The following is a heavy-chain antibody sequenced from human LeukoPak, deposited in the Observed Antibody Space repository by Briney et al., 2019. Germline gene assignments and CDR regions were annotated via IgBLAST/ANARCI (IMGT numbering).Heavy chain of an antibody. CDR3: ARDRSTIFGVVILDY. D-gene: IGHD3-3*01. V-gene: IGHV1-2*02. J-gene: IGHJ4*02. CDR2: INTNSGGT. Sequence: ASAKDSCKPSGYTFTDYYIHWVRQAPGQGLEWMGWINTNSGGTNYAQKFQGSVTMTRDTSISTAYMELSRLRSDDTAIYYCARDRSTIFGVVILDYWGQRTLVTVSS. CDR1: GYTFTDYY.